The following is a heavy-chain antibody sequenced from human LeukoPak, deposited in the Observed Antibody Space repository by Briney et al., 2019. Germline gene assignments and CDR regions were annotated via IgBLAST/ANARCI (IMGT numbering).Heavy chain of an antibody. J-gene: IGHJ4*02. CDR1: GGSFSGYY. CDR2: INHSGST. D-gene: IGHD3-10*01. Sequence: PSETLSLTCAVYGGSFSGYYWSWIRQPPGKGLEWIGEINHSGSTNYNPSLKSRVTISVDTSKNQFSLKLSSVTAADMAVYYCARGRDFYGSGDFDYWGQGTLVTVSS. CDR3: ARGRDFYGSGDFDY. V-gene: IGHV4-34*01.